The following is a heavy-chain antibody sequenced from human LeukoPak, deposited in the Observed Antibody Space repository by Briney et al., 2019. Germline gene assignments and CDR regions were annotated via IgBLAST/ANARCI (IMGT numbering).Heavy chain of an antibody. CDR3: ARDLILGYCSSTSCYPGMDY. CDR1: GYTFTGYY. D-gene: IGHD2-2*01. V-gene: IGHV1-2*02. Sequence: ASVKVSCKASGYTFTGYYMHWVRQAPGQGLEWMGWINPNSGGTNYAQKFQGRVTMTRDTSISTAYMELSRLRSDDTAVYYCARDLILGYCSSTSCYPGMDYWGQGTLVTVSS. CDR2: INPNSGGT. J-gene: IGHJ4*02.